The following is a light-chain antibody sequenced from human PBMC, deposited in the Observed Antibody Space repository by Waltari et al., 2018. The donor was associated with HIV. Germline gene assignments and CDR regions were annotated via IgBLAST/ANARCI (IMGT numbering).Light chain of an antibody. J-gene: IGLJ2*01. Sequence: FMLTQPHSVSESPGKTVTISCTRSSGSIADYFVQCYQQRPGSSPTTVIYEHDQRPSGVPDRFSGSIDISSNSASLIISGLKTEDEAEYFCQSFDRHTEVVFGGGTKLTVL. V-gene: IGLV6-57*01. CDR1: SGSIADYF. CDR2: EHD. CDR3: QSFDRHTEVV.